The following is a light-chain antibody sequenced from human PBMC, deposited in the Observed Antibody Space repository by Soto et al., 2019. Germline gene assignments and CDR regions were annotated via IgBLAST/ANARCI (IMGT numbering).Light chain of an antibody. CDR3: SSHTISSALQV. V-gene: IGLV2-14*01. J-gene: IGLJ1*01. CDR1: ISDFVVYNY. Sequence: QSALTQPASVSGSPGQSITISCTGTISDFVVYNYVSWYQQHPGKAPKLMIYGVSNRPSGVSNRFSGSKSGNTASLTISGLQADDEADYYCSSHTISSALQVFXTGTKLTVL. CDR2: GVS.